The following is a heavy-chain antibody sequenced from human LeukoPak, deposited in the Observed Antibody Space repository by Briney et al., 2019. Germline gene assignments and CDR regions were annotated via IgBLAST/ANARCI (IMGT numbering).Heavy chain of an antibody. CDR1: GFSLSTSGMC. J-gene: IGHJ6*03. V-gene: IGHV2-70*11. CDR3: ARIKTVANYYYYMDV. D-gene: IGHD4-17*01. Sequence: SGPALVKPTQTLTLTCTFSGFSLSTSGMCVSWIRQPPGKALEWLARIDWDDDKYYSTSLKTSLTISKDTSKNQVVLTMTNMDPVDTATYYCARIKTVANYYYYMDVWGKGTTVTVSS. CDR2: IDWDDDK.